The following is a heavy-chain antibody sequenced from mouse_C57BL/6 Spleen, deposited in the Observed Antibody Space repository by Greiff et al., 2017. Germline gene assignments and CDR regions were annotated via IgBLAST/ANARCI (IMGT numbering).Heavy chain of an antibody. CDR1: GFNIKDYY. Sequence: VQLQQSGAELVRPGASVKLSCTASGFNIKDYYMHWVKQRPEQGLEWIGRIDPEDGDTEYAPKFQGKATMTADTSSNTAYLQLSSLTSEDTAGYYWTTAQVTGGYFDYWGQGTTLTVSS. CDR2: IDPEDGDT. CDR3: TTAQVTGGYFDY. V-gene: IGHV14-1*01. D-gene: IGHD3-2*02. J-gene: IGHJ2*01.